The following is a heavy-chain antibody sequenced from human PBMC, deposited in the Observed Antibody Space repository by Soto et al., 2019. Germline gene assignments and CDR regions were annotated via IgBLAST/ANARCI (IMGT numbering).Heavy chain of an antibody. CDR3: AASQQFAY. Sequence: VQLVQSGAEVKKPGTSVNVSCKASGYTFSNYGINWVRQAPGQGLEWMGWINTYTGDTNFAQKFQGRVTMNTDTSTSTAYMEVRGLRSDDTAIYYCAASQQFAYWGQGTLVSVSS. CDR1: GYTFSNYG. V-gene: IGHV1-18*01. J-gene: IGHJ4*02. CDR2: INTYTGDT. D-gene: IGHD6-13*01.